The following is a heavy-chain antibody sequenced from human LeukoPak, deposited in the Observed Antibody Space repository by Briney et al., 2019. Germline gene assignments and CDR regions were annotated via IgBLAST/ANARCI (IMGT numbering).Heavy chain of an antibody. V-gene: IGHV3-9*03. CDR1: GFTFDDYA. Sequence: PGGSLRLSCAASGFTFDDYAMHWVRQAPGKGLEWVSGITWNSGGVGYADSVKGRFTISRDNAKNSLYLQMNSLRAEDMALYYCARGIAVASLGYFDYWGQGTLVTVSS. D-gene: IGHD6-19*01. CDR2: ITWNSGGV. CDR3: ARGIAVASLGYFDY. J-gene: IGHJ4*02.